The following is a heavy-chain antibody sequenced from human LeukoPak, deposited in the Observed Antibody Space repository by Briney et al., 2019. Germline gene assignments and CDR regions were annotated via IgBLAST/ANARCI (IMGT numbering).Heavy chain of an antibody. J-gene: IGHJ4*02. D-gene: IGHD5-18*01. CDR1: GFTFSSYS. V-gene: IGHV3-48*04. CDR2: ISSSSSTI. Sequence: PGGSLRLSCAASGFTFSSYSMNWVRQAPGKGLEWVSYISSSSSTIYYADSVKGRFTISRDNAKNSLYLQMNSLRAEDTAVYYCATLRGYSYGYQNYWGQGTLVTASS. CDR3: ATLRGYSYGYQNY.